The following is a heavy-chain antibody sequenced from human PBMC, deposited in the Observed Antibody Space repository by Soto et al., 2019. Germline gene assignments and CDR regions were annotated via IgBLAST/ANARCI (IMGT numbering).Heavy chain of an antibody. D-gene: IGHD5-12*01. CDR2: INHSGST. CDR3: ARVKMATIGKDYRAKTARDHAPKRYYYYGMDV. Sequence: SETLSLTCAVYGGSFSGYYWSWIRQPPGKGLEWIGEINHSGSTNYNPSLKSRVTISVDTSKNQFSLKLSSVTAADTAVYYCARVKMATIGKDYRAKTARDHAPKRYYYYGMDVWGQGTKVTAP. CDR1: GGSFSGYY. V-gene: IGHV4-34*01. J-gene: IGHJ6*02.